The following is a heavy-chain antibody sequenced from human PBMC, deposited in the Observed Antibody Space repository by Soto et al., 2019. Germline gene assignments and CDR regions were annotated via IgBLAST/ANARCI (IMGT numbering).Heavy chain of an antibody. D-gene: IGHD2-15*01. J-gene: IGHJ6*02. Sequence: ETLSLTCTVSGDSSVSSSSYYWGWIRRPPGKGLEWIGSIYYTGNTFYSPSFRSRLTISVDTSKSQFSLKLRSVTAADTATYYCASEVSSTDGMDVWGQGTTVTVSS. V-gene: IGHV4-39*01. CDR1: GDSSVSSSSYY. CDR2: IYYTGNT. CDR3: ASEVSSTDGMDV.